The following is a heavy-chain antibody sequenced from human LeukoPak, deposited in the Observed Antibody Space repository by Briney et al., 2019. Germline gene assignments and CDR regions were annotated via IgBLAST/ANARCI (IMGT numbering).Heavy chain of an antibody. J-gene: IGHJ5*02. CDR1: GGSLISSNYY. CDR2: VYNSGTT. D-gene: IGHD3-10*01. V-gene: IGHV4-39*01. CDR3: ARLWFGNGRTFDP. Sequence: SETLSLTCTVSGGSLISSNYYWAWIRQPPGKELEWLATVYNSGTTYYTPSLKSRATISVDTSKDQFSLKLDSVTAADTALYYCARLWFGNGRTFDPWGQGTLVTVSS.